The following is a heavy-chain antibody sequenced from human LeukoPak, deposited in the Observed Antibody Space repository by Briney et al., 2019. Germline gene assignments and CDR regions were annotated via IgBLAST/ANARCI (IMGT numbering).Heavy chain of an antibody. CDR3: VRNGDYYRLDY. CDR2: IRGDGNEK. CDR1: GFIFSNYW. J-gene: IGHJ4*02. D-gene: IGHD3-22*01. V-gene: IGHV3-7*01. Sequence: GGSLRLSCTASGFIFSNYWMTWVRQAPGKGLEWVANIRGDGNEKQFEDSVKGRFAISRDNAKNSVFLQMNNLRAEDTAVFYCVRNGDYYRLDYWGQGTLVTVSS.